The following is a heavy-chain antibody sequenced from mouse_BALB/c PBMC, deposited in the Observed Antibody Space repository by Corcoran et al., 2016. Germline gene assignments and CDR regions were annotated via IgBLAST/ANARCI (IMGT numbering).Heavy chain of an antibody. J-gene: IGHJ2*01. CDR2: INPYNDGT. Sequence: EVQLQQSGPELVKPGASVKMSCKASGYTFTSYVMHWVKQKPGQGLEWIGYINPYNDGTKYNEKVKCKATLTSDKSSSTAYMELSRRTSEYSAVYYCARVVAGGPGTTPTVSS. CDR1: GYTFTSYV. V-gene: IGHV1S136*01. CDR3: ARVVA.